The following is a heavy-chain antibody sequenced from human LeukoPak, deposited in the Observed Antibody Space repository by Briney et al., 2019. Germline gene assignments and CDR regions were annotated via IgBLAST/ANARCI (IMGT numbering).Heavy chain of an antibody. CDR1: GFSFSSFG. D-gene: IGHD4-11*01. Sequence: GGSLRLSCAASGFSFSSFGMSWVRQAPGRGLQWVSSISGDGRDTFYADSVKGRFTVSRDNSKTTMFLQMNSLRVEGTALYYCARGARLQPMGEFWGQGTLVTVSS. V-gene: IGHV3-23*01. CDR3: ARGARLQPMGEF. J-gene: IGHJ4*02. CDR2: ISGDGRDT.